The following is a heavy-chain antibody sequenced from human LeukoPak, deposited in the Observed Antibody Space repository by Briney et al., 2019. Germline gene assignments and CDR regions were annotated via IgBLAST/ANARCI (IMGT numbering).Heavy chain of an antibody. D-gene: IGHD4-23*01. CDR3: ARLNYGGKGSAAFDI. CDR1: GYSISSGYY. CDR2: IYHSGST. V-gene: IGHV4-38-2*02. J-gene: IGHJ3*02. Sequence: SETLSLTCTVSGYSISSGYYWGWIRQPPGKGLEWIGSIYHSGSTYYNPSLKSRVTISVDTSKNQFSLKLSSVTAADTAVYYCARLNYGGKGSAAFDIWGQGTMVTVSS.